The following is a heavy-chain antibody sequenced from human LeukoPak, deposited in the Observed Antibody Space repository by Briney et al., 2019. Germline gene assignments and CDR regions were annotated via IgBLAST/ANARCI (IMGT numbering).Heavy chain of an antibody. V-gene: IGHV3-13*01. CDR1: GFTFGSYD. CDR2: IGTAGDT. D-gene: IGHD4-23*01. J-gene: IGHJ6*02. Sequence: GGSLRLSCAASGFTFGSYDMHWVRQATGKGLEWVSAIGTAGDTYYPGSVKGRSTISRENAKNSLYLQMNSLRARDTAVYYCARGSYGGYYYGMDVWGQGTTVTVSS. CDR3: ARGSYGGYYYGMDV.